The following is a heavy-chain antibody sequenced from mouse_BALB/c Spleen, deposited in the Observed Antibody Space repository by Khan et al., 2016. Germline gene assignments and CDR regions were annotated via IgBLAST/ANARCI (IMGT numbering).Heavy chain of an antibody. Sequence: QVQLKESGPGLVAPSQSLSITCTISGFSLTSYGVHWVRQPPGKGLEWLVVIWSDGSTTYNSALKSRLSIITDNSKSQVFLKMNSLQTDDTAMYCCARLPGNYYAMDYWGQGTSVTVSS. CDR1: GFSLTSYG. CDR3: ARLPGNYYAMDY. CDR2: IWSDGST. V-gene: IGHV2-6-1*01. J-gene: IGHJ4*01. D-gene: IGHD2-1*01.